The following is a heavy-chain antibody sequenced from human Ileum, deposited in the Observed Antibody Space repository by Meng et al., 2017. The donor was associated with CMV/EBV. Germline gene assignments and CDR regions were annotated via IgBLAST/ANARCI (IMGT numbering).Heavy chain of an antibody. J-gene: IGHJ6*02. CDR3: ARTDTGTTGDYYGMDV. CDR1: GFTVSSNY. D-gene: IGHD1-1*01. Sequence: GESLKISCAASGFTVSSNYMSWVRQAPGKGLEWVSVIYGGSSTNYADSVKGRFTISRDNSKNTLDLQMNSLRAEDTAVYYCARTDTGTTGDYYGMDVWGQGTTVTVSS. V-gene: IGHV3-66*02. CDR2: IYGGSST.